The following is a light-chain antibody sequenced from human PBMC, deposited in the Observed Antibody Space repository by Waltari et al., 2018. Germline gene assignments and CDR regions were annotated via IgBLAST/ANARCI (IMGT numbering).Light chain of an antibody. Sequence: EIVFTQSPGTLSRSPGDTATLSCRASQSLSVAYLAWYQHKSGQAPRLLIYGASYRATGIPDRFSGSGSGTDFTLTITRLEPDDFAVYYCQQYDTSPGTFGQGTKLEI. CDR1: QSLSVAY. J-gene: IGKJ2*01. V-gene: IGKV3-20*01. CDR2: GAS. CDR3: QQYDTSPGT.